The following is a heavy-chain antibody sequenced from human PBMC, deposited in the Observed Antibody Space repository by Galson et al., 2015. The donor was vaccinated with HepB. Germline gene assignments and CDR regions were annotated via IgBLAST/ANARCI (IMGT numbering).Heavy chain of an antibody. J-gene: IGHJ4*02. CDR1: GHTYTSYS. CDR2: INPSGGTT. V-gene: IGHV1-46*04. CDR3: VRTWGY. D-gene: IGHD7-27*01. Sequence: SVKVSCKASGHTYTSYSIHWVRQAPGQGLEWMGVINPSGGTTTYAQKLQGRITGTTETSTSTVYMELSSLRSEDTAVYFCVRTWGYWGQGTLVTVSS.